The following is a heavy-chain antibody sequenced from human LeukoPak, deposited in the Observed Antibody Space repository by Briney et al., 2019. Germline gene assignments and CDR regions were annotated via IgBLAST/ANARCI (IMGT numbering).Heavy chain of an antibody. CDR1: GFSFSIYS. Sequence: PGGSLRLSCAASGFSFSIYSMNWVRQAPGKGLGGVSYISSSSTTIHYADSVKGRFTISRDNANNSLYLQMSSLRAEDTAVYYCARGGHDSLTGNFDYWGQGTLATVSS. V-gene: IGHV3-48*01. CDR3: ARGGHDSLTGNFDY. CDR2: ISSSSTTI. D-gene: IGHD3-9*01. J-gene: IGHJ4*02.